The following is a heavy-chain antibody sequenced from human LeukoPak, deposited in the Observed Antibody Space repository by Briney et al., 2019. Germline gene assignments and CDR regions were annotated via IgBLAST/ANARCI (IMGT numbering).Heavy chain of an antibody. CDR2: IYYSGST. J-gene: IGHJ6*03. CDR1: GGSISSSSYY. CDR3: AREVSDIVVVPAAMLRDYYYYYMDV. D-gene: IGHD2-2*01. V-gene: IGHV4-39*02. Sequence: PSETLSLTCTVSGGSISSSSYYWGWIRQPPGKGLEWIGSIYYSGSTYYNPSLKSRVTISVDTSKIQFSLKLSSVTAADTAVYYCAREVSDIVVVPAAMLRDYYYYYMDVWGKGTTVTVS.